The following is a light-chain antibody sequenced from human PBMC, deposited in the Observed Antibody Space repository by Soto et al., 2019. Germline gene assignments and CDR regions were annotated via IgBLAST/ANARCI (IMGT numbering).Light chain of an antibody. V-gene: IGKV3-15*01. CDR3: QQYNNWPPLT. J-gene: IGKJ4*01. CDR2: GAS. Sequence: EIVMTQSPATLSLSPGERATLSCRASQSVSSSLAWYQQKPGQAPRLLIYGASTRATGIPARFSGSGSGKEFTLTVSSLQSEDFAVYYCQQYNNWPPLTFGGGTKVEIK. CDR1: QSVSSS.